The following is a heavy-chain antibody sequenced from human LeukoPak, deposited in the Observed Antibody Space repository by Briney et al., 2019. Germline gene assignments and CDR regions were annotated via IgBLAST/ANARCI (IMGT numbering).Heavy chain of an antibody. Sequence: GGSLRLSCAASGFTFSSYSMNWVRQAPGKGLEWVSSISSSSSYIYYADSVKGRFTISRDNAKSSLYLQMNSLRAEDTAVYYCARGIAARPNWFDPWGQGTLVTVSS. J-gene: IGHJ5*02. V-gene: IGHV3-21*01. CDR3: ARGIAARPNWFDP. D-gene: IGHD6-6*01. CDR1: GFTFSSYS. CDR2: ISSSSSYI.